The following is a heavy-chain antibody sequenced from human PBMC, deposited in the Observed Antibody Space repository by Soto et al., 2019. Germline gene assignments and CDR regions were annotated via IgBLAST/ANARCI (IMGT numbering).Heavy chain of an antibody. CDR2: IYHSGSN. Sequence: QLQLQESGSGLVKPSQTLSLTCAVSGGSISSGGYSWSWIRQPPGKGLEWIGYIYHSGSNYYNPSLKSRVTISVERTKNQFSMKLSSVTAADTAVYYWARANPVYAVVWGQGTLVTVSS. CDR1: GGSISSGGYS. CDR3: ARANPVYAVV. V-gene: IGHV4-30-2*01. J-gene: IGHJ4*02. D-gene: IGHD2-2*01.